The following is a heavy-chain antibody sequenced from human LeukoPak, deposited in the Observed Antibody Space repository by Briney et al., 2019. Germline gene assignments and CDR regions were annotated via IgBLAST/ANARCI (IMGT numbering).Heavy chain of an antibody. Sequence: PGGSLRLSCAASGFTFSSYAMSWVRQAPGKGLEWVSAISGSGGSTYYADSVKGRFAISRDNSKNTLYPQMNSLRAEDTAVYYCAKTTIIAARPYYFDYWGQGTLVTVSS. D-gene: IGHD6-6*01. J-gene: IGHJ4*02. CDR3: AKTTIIAARPYYFDY. CDR2: ISGSGGST. CDR1: GFTFSSYA. V-gene: IGHV3-23*01.